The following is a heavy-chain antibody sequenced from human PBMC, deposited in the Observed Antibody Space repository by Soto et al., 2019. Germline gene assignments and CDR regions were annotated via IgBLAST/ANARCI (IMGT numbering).Heavy chain of an antibody. CDR3: VRGTSDWPGIDY. CDR2: ISSADT. Sequence: EVQLVESGGGLVQPEGSLRLSCSASGFTFRIYWMHWARQAPGKGLEWVSYISSADTDYADSVQGRFTISRDNAKNALYLQMNSLRAEDTAVYYCVRGTSDWPGIDYWGQGTLVTVS. CDR1: GFTFRIYW. J-gene: IGHJ4*02. V-gene: IGHV3-74*01. D-gene: IGHD2-21*02.